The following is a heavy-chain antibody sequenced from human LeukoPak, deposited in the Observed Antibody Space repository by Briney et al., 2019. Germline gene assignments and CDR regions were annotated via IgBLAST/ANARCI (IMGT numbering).Heavy chain of an antibody. CDR2: ISSSSSYI. D-gene: IGHD2-15*01. CDR3: ARGVVVVAATPDY. Sequence: GGSLRLSCAASGFTFSSYSMNWVLQAPGKGLEWVSSISSSSSYIYYADSVKGRFTISRDNAKNSLYLQMNSLRAEDTAVYYCARGVVVVAATPDYWGQGTLVTVSS. V-gene: IGHV3-21*01. CDR1: GFTFSSYS. J-gene: IGHJ4*02.